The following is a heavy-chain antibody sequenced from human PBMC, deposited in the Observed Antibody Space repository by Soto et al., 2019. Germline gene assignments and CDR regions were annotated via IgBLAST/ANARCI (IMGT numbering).Heavy chain of an antibody. D-gene: IGHD6-6*01. V-gene: IGHV6-1*01. Sequence: SQTLSLTCAISGDSVSSNSAAWNWIRQSPSRGLEWLGRTYYRSKWYNDYAVSVKSRITINPDTSKNQFSLQLNSVTPEHTAVYYSATGGSIAGRICYYGMDDWGQETSV. J-gene: IGHJ6*02. CDR3: ATGGSIAGRICYYGMDD. CDR1: GDSVSSNSAA. CDR2: TYYRSKWYN.